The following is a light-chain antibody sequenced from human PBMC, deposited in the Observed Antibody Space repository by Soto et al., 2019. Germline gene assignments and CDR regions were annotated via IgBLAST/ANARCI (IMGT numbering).Light chain of an antibody. CDR1: TSDFGPYNL. CDR3: CSHAGSSSGV. CDR2: EGT. J-gene: IGLJ3*02. Sequence: QSALTQPASVSGSPGQSITISCTGKTSDFGPYNLVSWYQQYPGKAPKLIIYEGTKRPPGVSDRFSGSESGNTASLTISGLQTEDEADYYCCSHAGSSSGVFGGGTKLTVL. V-gene: IGLV2-23*01.